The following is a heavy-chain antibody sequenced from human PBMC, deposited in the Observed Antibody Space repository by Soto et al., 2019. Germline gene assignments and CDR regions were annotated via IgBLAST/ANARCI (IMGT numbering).Heavy chain of an antibody. V-gene: IGHV1-69*02. D-gene: IGHD4-17*01. CDR2: IIPMLDVT. CDR3: ATHDYGDYLFDD. J-gene: IGHJ4*02. Sequence: QVQTVQSGAEVKKPGSSVKVSCKASGGTFSGNTISWVRQAPGQGLEWMGRIIPMLDVTNYARKFQGRATITADKSTSTAFMEVTSLRSEDTAVYFCATHDYGDYLFDDWGQGTLVTVSS. CDR1: GGTFSGNT.